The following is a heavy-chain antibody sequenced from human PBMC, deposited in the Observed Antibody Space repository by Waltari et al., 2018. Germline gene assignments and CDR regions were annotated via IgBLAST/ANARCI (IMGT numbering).Heavy chain of an antibody. CDR1: GFTFSKYW. CDR2: IKEDGSDK. CDR3: ASIRYYYYMDV. V-gene: IGHV3-7*01. J-gene: IGHJ6*03. Sequence: EVQLVESGGGLVQPGGSLRLSCAASGFTFSKYWMNWVRQAPGKGLEWVANIKEDGSDKYYVDSVKGRFTISRDNAKNSLYLQMNSLRAEDTAVYYCASIRYYYYMDVWGKGTTVTVSS.